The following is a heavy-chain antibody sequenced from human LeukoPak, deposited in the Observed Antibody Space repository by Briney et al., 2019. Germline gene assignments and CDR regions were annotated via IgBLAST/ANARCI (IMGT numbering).Heavy chain of an antibody. CDR1: GYTFTSYG. CDR2: ISAYNGNT. Sequence: ASVKVSCKASGYTFTSYGISWVRRAPGQGLEWMGWISAYNGNTDYAQKLQGRVTMTTDTSTSTAYMELRGLRSDDSAVYYCARTPNSLYFDYWGQGTLVTVSS. CDR3: ARTPNSLYFDY. D-gene: IGHD4-23*01. J-gene: IGHJ4*02. V-gene: IGHV1-18*01.